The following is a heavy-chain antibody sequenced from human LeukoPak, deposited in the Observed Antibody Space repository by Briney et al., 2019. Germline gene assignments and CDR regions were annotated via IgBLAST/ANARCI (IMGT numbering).Heavy chain of an antibody. CDR3: AKEVGYGSPYFDY. CDR1: GFTFSNYG. J-gene: IGHJ4*02. D-gene: IGHD5-12*01. Sequence: PGGSLRLSCAASGFTFSNYGMHWVRQAPGKGLERVALISFDESSEYYADSVKGRFSISRDNSKNTLYLQMNNARVDDTAVYYCAKEVGYGSPYFDYWGQGTLVTVSS. CDR2: ISFDESSE. V-gene: IGHV3-30*18.